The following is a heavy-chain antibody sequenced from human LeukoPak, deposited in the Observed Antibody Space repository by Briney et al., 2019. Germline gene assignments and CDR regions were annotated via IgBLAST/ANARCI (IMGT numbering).Heavy chain of an antibody. J-gene: IGHJ4*02. Sequence: GALRLSCAASGFTFSSYWMSWVRQAPGKGLEWVANIKQDGSEKYYVDSVKGRFTISRDNAKNSLYLQMNSLRAEDTAVYYCARDGYGDYAEDYWGQGTLVTVSS. CDR2: IKQDGSEK. CDR3: ARDGYGDYAEDY. D-gene: IGHD4-17*01. CDR1: GFTFSSYW. V-gene: IGHV3-7*01.